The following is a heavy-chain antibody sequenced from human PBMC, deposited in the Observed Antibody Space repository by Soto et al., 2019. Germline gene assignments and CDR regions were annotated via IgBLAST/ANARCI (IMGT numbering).Heavy chain of an antibody. V-gene: IGHV1-3*01. CDR2: INAGNGNT. J-gene: IGHJ6*02. Sequence: QVQLVQSGAEVKKPGASVKVSCKASGYTFTSYAMHWVRQAPGQRLEWMVWINAGNGNTKYSQKFQGRVTITRDTSASTAYMELSSLRAEDTAVYYCARDRIGWLVHYYYYYGMDVWGQGTTVTVSS. CDR1: GYTFTSYA. D-gene: IGHD6-19*01. CDR3: ARDRIGWLVHYYYYYGMDV.